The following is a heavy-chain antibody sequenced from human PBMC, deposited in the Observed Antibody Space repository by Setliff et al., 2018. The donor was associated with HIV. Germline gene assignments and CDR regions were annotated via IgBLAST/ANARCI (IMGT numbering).Heavy chain of an antibody. D-gene: IGHD2-21*01. V-gene: IGHV1-2*06. Sequence: ASVKVSCKASGYKFTGHYVHWVRQAPGQGPQWMGRINPDNSLTTYAEYFEGRVTLTRDTSTNTAYMELRRLRSDDTAIYFCARNKIGWDTYSVVNYFDPWGQGTLVTVSS. CDR2: INPDNSLT. J-gene: IGHJ5*02. CDR1: GYKFTGHY. CDR3: ARNKIGWDTYSVVNYFDP.